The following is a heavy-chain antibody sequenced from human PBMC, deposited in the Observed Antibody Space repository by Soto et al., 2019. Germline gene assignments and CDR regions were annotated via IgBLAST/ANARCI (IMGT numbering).Heavy chain of an antibody. V-gene: IGHV1-69*06. Sequence: SVKVSCKASGGTFSSYAISWVRQAPGQGLEWMGGIIPTFGTANYAQKFQGRVTITADKSTSTAYMELSSLRSEDTAVYYCARDPRITIFGVVPSQGWFDPWGQGTLVTVSS. J-gene: IGHJ5*02. CDR2: IIPTFGTA. CDR3: ARDPRITIFGVVPSQGWFDP. CDR1: GGTFSSYA. D-gene: IGHD3-3*01.